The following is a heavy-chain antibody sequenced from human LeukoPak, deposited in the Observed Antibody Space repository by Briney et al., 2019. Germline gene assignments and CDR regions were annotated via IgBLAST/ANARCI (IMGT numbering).Heavy chain of an antibody. Sequence: SETLSLTCTVSGXSISSYYWSWIRQPPGKGLEWIGYIYYSGSTNYNPSLKSRVTISVDTSKNQFSLKLSSVTAADTAVYYCARGVRGSTAAGTFDYWGQGTLVTVSS. J-gene: IGHJ4*02. CDR2: IYYSGST. CDR3: ARGVRGSTAAGTFDY. V-gene: IGHV4-59*01. CDR1: GXSISSYY. D-gene: IGHD6-13*01.